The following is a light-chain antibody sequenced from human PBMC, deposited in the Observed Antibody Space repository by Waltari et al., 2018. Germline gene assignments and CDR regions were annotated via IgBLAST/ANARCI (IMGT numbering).Light chain of an antibody. CDR3: QAWDSSTAV. Sequence: SYELTQPPSVSVSPGQTASITCPGDNLGDKYVGWYQQKPGQSPVLVIYQDTTRPSGIPERFSGSNAGNTATLTISGTQAMDEADYYCQAWDSSTAVFGGGTKLTVL. J-gene: IGLJ2*01. CDR2: QDT. CDR1: NLGDKY. V-gene: IGLV3-1*01.